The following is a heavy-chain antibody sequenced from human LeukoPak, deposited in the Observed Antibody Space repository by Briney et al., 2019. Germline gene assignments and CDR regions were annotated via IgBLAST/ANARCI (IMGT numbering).Heavy chain of an antibody. CDR3: ARGGDGYNWSFDY. D-gene: IGHD5-24*01. Sequence: GGALRLSCAASGFTFSSYAMHWVRQAPGKGLERVAVISYDGSNKYYADSVKGRFTISRDNSKNTLYLQMNSLRAEDTAVYYCARGGDGYNWSFDYWGQGTLVTVSS. V-gene: IGHV3-30-3*01. CDR2: ISYDGSNK. J-gene: IGHJ4*02. CDR1: GFTFSSYA.